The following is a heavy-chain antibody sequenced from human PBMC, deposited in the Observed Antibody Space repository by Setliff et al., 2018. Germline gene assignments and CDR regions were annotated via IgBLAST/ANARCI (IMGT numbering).Heavy chain of an antibody. Sequence: SETLSLTCTVSGYSISSGYYWGWVRQPPGKGLEWLGTLSDSGSTYYNPSFKGRVTISEHSSQTQFFLELSSVTAADTAVYYCARASWYYDFWSGSEGSGWFDPWGQGTLVTVSS. J-gene: IGHJ5*02. D-gene: IGHD3-3*01. CDR1: GYSISSGYY. CDR2: LSDSGST. CDR3: ARASWYYDFWSGSEGSGWFDP. V-gene: IGHV4-38-2*02.